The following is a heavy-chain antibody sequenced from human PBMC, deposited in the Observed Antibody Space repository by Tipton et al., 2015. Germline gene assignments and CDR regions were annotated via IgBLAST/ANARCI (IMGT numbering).Heavy chain of an antibody. J-gene: IGHJ6*02. Sequence: TLSLTCTVSGDSFSDYYWSWIRQPPGKGLECIGYISYSGSTHYNPSFKSRVAISVDTSKNQFSLTLNSVTAADTAVYYCARDLEHGMVGLGHGTTVTVSS. CDR2: ISYSGST. V-gene: IGHV4-59*01. CDR1: GDSFSDYY. CDR3: ARDLEHGMVG. D-gene: IGHD5-24*01.